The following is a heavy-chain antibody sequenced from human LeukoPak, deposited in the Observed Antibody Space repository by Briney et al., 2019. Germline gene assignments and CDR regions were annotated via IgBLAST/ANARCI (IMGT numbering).Heavy chain of an antibody. D-gene: IGHD6-13*01. J-gene: IGHJ4*02. V-gene: IGHV1-18*01. CDR1: GYTFTSYG. Sequence: ASVKVSCKASGYTFTSYGISWVRQAPGQGLEWMGWISAYNGNTNYAQKLQGRVTMTTDTSTSTAYMELRSLRSDDTAVYYCARSSIIAAAGPYYFDYWGQGTLVTVSS. CDR3: ARSSIIAAAGPYYFDY. CDR2: ISAYNGNT.